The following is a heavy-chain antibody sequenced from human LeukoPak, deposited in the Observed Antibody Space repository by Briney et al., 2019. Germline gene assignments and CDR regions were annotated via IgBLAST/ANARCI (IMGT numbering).Heavy chain of an antibody. J-gene: IGHJ6*02. Sequence: SETLSLTCAVSGDSISSAGYSWTWIRQPPGKGLEWIGYIYHSGSTSYNPSLKSRVTISVDRSNNQFSLKLTSVTAADTAVYYCARVSRVMDVWGQGTTVTVSS. CDR3: ARVSRVMDV. CDR1: GDSISSAGYS. V-gene: IGHV4-30-2*01. CDR2: IYHSGST.